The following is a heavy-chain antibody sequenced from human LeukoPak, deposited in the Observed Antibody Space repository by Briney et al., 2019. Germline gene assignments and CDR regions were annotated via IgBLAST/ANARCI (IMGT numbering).Heavy chain of an antibody. CDR3: ARRRYCSSTSCFISGSDP. V-gene: IGHV5-51*01. CDR2: IYPGDSDT. CDR1: GYSFTSYW. J-gene: IGHJ5*02. D-gene: IGHD2-2*01. Sequence: GESLKISCKGSGYSFTSYWIGWVRQMPGKGLEWMGIIYPGDSDTRYSPSFQGQVTISADKSISTAYLQWSSLKASDTAMYYCARRRYCSSTSCFISGSDPWGQGTLVTVSS.